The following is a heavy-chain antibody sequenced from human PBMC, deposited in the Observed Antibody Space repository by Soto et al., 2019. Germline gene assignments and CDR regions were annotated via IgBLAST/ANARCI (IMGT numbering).Heavy chain of an antibody. CDR2: ISGSGGTT. J-gene: IGHJ4*02. CDR1: GFAFRGSA. CDR3: ATAVSAANIDS. V-gene: IGHV3-23*01. Sequence: GGSLRLSCAASGFAFRGSAMNWVRQAPGKGLEWVSAISGSGGTTYYADSVKGRFTISRDNSKSTLYLQMNSLRAEDTAVYYCATAVSAANIDSWGQGTMVTVSS. D-gene: IGHD2-2*01.